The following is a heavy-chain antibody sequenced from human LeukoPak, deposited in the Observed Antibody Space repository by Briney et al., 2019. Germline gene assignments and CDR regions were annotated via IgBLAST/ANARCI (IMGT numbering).Heavy chain of an antibody. CDR2: ISAYNGNT. V-gene: IGHV1-18*01. Sequence: ASVKVSCKASGYTFTSYAMNWVRQAPGQGLEWMGWISAYNGNTNYAQKLQGRVTMTTDTSTSTAYMELRSLRSDDTAVYYCARVVGYCSGGSCYYSPFDYWGQGTLVTVSS. D-gene: IGHD2-15*01. CDR3: ARVVGYCSGGSCYYSPFDY. J-gene: IGHJ4*02. CDR1: GYTFTSYA.